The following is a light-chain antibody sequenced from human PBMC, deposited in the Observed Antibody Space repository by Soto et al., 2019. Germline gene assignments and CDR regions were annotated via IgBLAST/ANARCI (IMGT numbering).Light chain of an antibody. Sequence: EIVMTQSPATLSLSPGQXATLSCRASQSVSSKLAWYQQRPGQAPRLLIYSASTRATGIPARFSGSGSGTEFTLTISSLQSEDFAVYYCHQYNHWLTWTFGQGTKVDIK. CDR1: QSVSSK. V-gene: IGKV3-15*01. CDR3: HQYNHWLTWT. CDR2: SAS. J-gene: IGKJ1*01.